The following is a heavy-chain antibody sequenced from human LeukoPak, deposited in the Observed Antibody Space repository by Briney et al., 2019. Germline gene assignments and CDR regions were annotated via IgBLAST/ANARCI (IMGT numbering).Heavy chain of an antibody. D-gene: IGHD1-1*01. CDR3: ARELVHFDY. CDR2: INHSGST. J-gene: IGHJ4*02. V-gene: IGHV4-34*01. Sequence: SETLSLTCAVYGGSFSGYYWSWIRQPPGKGLEWIGEINHSGSTNYNLSLKSRVTISVDTSKNQFSLKLSSVTAADTAVYYCARELVHFDYWGQGTLVTVSS. CDR1: GGSFSGYY.